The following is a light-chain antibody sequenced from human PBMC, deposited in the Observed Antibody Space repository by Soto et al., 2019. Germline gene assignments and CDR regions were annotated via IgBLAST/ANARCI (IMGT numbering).Light chain of an antibody. CDR1: NIGSES. CDR2: DND. V-gene: IGLV3-21*02. CDR3: QLWDSSTDHWV. Sequence: SYELTRPPSVSVAPGQTARFTCGGNNIGSESVHWYQQKPGQAPVLVVYDNDDRSSGIPERFSGSNSGNTASLTISRVEAGDEADYYCQLWDSSTDHWVFGGGTKLTVL. J-gene: IGLJ3*02.